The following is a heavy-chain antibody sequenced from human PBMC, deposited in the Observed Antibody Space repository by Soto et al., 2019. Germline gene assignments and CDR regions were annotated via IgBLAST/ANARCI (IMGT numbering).Heavy chain of an antibody. Sequence: PGGSLRLSCAASGFTLSSFNMNWVRQAPGKGLEWVSSISSSSSYIYYADSVKGRFTISRDNAKNSLYLQMNSLRAEDTALYYCARLLTVKYDSSGYSAFDIWGQGTMVTVSS. CDR2: ISSSSSYI. J-gene: IGHJ3*02. D-gene: IGHD3-22*01. CDR3: ARLLTVKYDSSGYSAFDI. V-gene: IGHV3-21*01. CDR1: GFTLSSFN.